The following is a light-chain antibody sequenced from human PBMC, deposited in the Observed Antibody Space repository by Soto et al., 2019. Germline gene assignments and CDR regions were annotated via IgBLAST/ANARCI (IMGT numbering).Light chain of an antibody. J-gene: IGLJ3*02. Sequence: QSALTQPPSVSGSPGQSVTISCIGTSSDIGSYDRVSWYQQSPGTAPNLLIYEVPNRPSGVAGRFSGSKSGNTASLTISGLQAEDEADYYCTSYTTRTALVFGGGTKLTVL. CDR1: SSDIGSYDR. V-gene: IGLV2-18*02. CDR3: TSYTTRTALV. CDR2: EVP.